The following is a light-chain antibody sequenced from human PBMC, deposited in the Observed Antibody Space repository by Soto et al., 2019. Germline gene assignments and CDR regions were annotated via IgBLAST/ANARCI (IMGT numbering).Light chain of an antibody. CDR2: DAS. Sequence: EIVLTQSPATLSLSPGERATLSCRASQSVGSYLAWYQQKPGQAPRLLIYDASNRATGIPARFSGSGSGTDFTLTISSLEPEDFAVYYGQQRSNWPRTFGQGTKLEIK. J-gene: IGKJ2*01. V-gene: IGKV3-11*01. CDR3: QQRSNWPRT. CDR1: QSVGSY.